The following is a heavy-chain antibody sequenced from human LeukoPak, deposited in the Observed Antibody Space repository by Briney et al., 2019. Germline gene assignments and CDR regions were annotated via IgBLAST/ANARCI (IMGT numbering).Heavy chain of an antibody. CDR1: GFTFSSYA. CDR3: ARDSLKVGTYYFDY. V-gene: IGHV3-30*01. Sequence: GGSLRLSCAASGFTFSSYAMHWVRQAPGKGLEWVAVISYDGSNKYYADSVKGRFTISRDNSKNPLYLQMNSLRAEDTAVYYCARDSLKVGTYYFDYWGQGTLITVSS. J-gene: IGHJ4*02. D-gene: IGHD2-21*02. CDR2: ISYDGSNK.